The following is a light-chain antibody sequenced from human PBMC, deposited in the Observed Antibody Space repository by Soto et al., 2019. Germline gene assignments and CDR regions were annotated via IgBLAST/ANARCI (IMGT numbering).Light chain of an antibody. CDR2: GAS. V-gene: IGKV3-20*01. CDR1: QSVSSSY. Sequence: EIVLTQSPGTLSLSPGERATLSCRASQSVSSSYLAWYQQKPGQAPRLLIYGASSRATGIPDRFSGSGSGTDFTLTISRLEPEDFAVYYCQQYGSCQRTFGQGTKVEIK. CDR3: QQYGSCQRT. J-gene: IGKJ1*01.